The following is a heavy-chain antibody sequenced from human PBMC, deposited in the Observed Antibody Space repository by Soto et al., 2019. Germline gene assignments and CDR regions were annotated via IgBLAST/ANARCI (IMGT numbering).Heavy chain of an antibody. CDR1: GFTFSSYE. J-gene: IGHJ2*01. V-gene: IGHV3-48*03. D-gene: IGHD3-22*01. Sequence: EVQLVESGGGLIQPGGSLRLSCAASGFTFSSYEMNWVRQAPGKGLDWVSYISTSGSTIYYADSVKGRFTISRDNAKNSLYLQMNSLRGEDTAVYYCTRDPSSGRRDWYFDLWGRGTLVTVSS. CDR3: TRDPSSGRRDWYFDL. CDR2: ISTSGSTI.